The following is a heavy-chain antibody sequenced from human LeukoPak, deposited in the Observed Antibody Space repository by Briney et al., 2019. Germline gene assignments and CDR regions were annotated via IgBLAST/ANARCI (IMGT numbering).Heavy chain of an antibody. CDR3: ARHPKGGYSGYESDY. CDR1: GYRFTSYW. J-gene: IGHJ4*02. CDR2: IYPGDSDT. D-gene: IGHD5-12*01. Sequence: GESLQISCKGSGYRFTSYWIGWVRRMPGKGLEWMGIIYPGDSDTRYSPSFQGQVAISVDKSINTAYLQWSRLKASDTAMYYCARHPKGGYSGYESDYWGQGTLVTVSS. V-gene: IGHV5-51*01.